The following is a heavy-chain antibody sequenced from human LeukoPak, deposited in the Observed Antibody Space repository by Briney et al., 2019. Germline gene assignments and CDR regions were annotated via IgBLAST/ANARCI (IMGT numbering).Heavy chain of an antibody. V-gene: IGHV3-33*01. D-gene: IGHD3-22*01. J-gene: IGHJ4*02. Sequence: GGSLRLSCAASGFTFSSYGMHWVRQAPGKGLEWVAVIWYDGSNKYYADSVKGRFTISRDNSRNTLYLQMNSLRDEDTAVYYCARDMDYYDSSGYADYWGQGTLVTVSS. CDR3: ARDMDYYDSSGYADY. CDR1: GFTFSSYG. CDR2: IWYDGSNK.